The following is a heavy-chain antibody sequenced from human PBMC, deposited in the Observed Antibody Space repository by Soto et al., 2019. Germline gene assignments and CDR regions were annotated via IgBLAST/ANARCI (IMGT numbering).Heavy chain of an antibody. CDR2: ISGSGGIT. CDR1: GFTFSSYA. J-gene: IGHJ5*02. Sequence: GGSLRLSCAASGFTFSSYAMSWVRQAPGKGLEWVSAISGSGGITYYADSVKGRFTISRDNSKNTLYLQMNSLRAEDTAVYYCAKDSGVLRFLEWLPTIDPWGQGTLVTVSS. CDR3: AKDSGVLRFLEWLPTIDP. V-gene: IGHV3-23*01. D-gene: IGHD3-3*01.